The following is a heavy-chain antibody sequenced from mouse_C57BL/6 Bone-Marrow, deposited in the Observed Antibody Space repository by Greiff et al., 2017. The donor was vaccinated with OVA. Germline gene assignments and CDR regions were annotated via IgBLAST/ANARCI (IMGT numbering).Heavy chain of an antibody. CDR2: ISNGGGST. CDR1: GFTFSDYY. J-gene: IGHJ4*01. CDR3: ARPFYDGYYRYYAMDY. V-gene: IGHV5-12*01. D-gene: IGHD2-3*01. Sequence: EVKVVESGGGLVQPGGSLKLSCAASGFTFSDYYMYWVRQTPEKRLEWVAYISNGGGSTYYPDTVKGRFTISRDNAKNTLYLQMSRLKSEDTAMYYCARPFYDGYYRYYAMDYWGQGTSVTVSS.